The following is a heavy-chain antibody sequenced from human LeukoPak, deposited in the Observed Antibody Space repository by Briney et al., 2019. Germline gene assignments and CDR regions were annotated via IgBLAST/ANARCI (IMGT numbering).Heavy chain of an antibody. CDR3: ARDGGYDYVWGSYRYGGYFDY. Sequence: GGSLRLSCAASGFTFSSYWMSWVRQAPGKGLEWVANIKQDGSEKYYVDSVKGRFTISRDNAKNSLYLQMNSLRAEDTAVYYCARDGGYDYVWGSYRYGGYFDYWGRGTLVTVSS. CDR1: GFTFSSYW. V-gene: IGHV3-7*03. CDR2: IKQDGSEK. D-gene: IGHD3-16*02. J-gene: IGHJ4*02.